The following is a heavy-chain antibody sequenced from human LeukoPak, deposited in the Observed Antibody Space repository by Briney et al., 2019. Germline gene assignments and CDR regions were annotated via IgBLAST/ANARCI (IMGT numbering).Heavy chain of an antibody. V-gene: IGHV3-23*01. J-gene: IGHJ4*02. CDR3: ARGWYYYDSSGYYYFDY. Sequence: GGSLRLSCAASGFTFSNYAMSWVRQAPGKGLEWVSAITNGGDSTYYADSVKGRFTISRDNSKNTLYLQMNSLRAGDTAVYYCARGWYYYDSSGYYYFDYWGQGTLVTVSS. CDR2: ITNGGDST. D-gene: IGHD3-22*01. CDR1: GFTFSNYA.